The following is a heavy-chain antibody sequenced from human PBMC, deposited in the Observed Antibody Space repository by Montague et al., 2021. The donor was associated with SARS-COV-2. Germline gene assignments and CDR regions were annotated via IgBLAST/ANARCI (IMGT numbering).Heavy chain of an antibody. CDR2: IYTSGGT. CDR3: ARGVVAARPVVDY. V-gene: IGHV4-4*07. CDR1: GAPISSVT. J-gene: IGHJ4*02. Sequence: SETLSLTCSVSGAPISSVTCNWTRHPAGTGLALIGRIYTSGGTDYNPSLEIRVTMSVDTSTNQFSLTVNSVTAADTAMYYCARGVVAARPVVDYWGRGTLVTVSS. D-gene: IGHD2-15*01.